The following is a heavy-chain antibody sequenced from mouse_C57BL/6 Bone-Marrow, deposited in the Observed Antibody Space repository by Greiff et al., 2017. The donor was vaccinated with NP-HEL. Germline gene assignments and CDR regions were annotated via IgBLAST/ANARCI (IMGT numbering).Heavy chain of an antibody. V-gene: IGHV1-82*01. Sequence: QVQLQQSGPELVKPGASVKISCKASGYAFSSSWMHWVKQRPGKGLEWIGRIYPGDGDTNYNGKFKGKATLTADKSSSTAYMQLSSLTSEDSAVYCCERDVDYYSNYDAMDYWGQGTSVTVSS. CDR3: ERDVDYYSNYDAMDY. CDR1: GYAFSSSW. D-gene: IGHD2-5*01. CDR2: IYPGDGDT. J-gene: IGHJ4*01.